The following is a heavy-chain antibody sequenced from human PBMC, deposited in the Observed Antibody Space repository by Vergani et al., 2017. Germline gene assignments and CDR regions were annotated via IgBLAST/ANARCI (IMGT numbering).Heavy chain of an antibody. CDR1: GGPISSYY. D-gene: IGHD5-18*01. Sequence: QVQLQESGPGLVKPSETLSLTCTVPGGPISSYYWSWIRQPPGKGLEWVGYIYYSGSTNYNPSLKSRVTISVDTSKNQFSLKLSSVTAADTAVYYCARGGKGRGYSYGRFDYWSQGTLVTVSS. CDR2: IYYSGST. CDR3: ARGGKGRGYSYGRFDY. J-gene: IGHJ4*02. V-gene: IGHV4-59*01.